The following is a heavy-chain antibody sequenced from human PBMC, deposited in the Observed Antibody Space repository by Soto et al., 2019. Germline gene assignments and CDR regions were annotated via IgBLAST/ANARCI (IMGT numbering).Heavy chain of an antibody. CDR3: ARRDTAMAFDY. CDR1: GYSFTSYW. Sequence: GESLKISCKGSGYSFTSYWIGWVRQMPGKGLEWMGIIYPGDSDTRYSPSFQGQDTISADKSISTAYLQRSSLKASDTAMYYCARRDTAMAFDYWGQGTLVTVSS. V-gene: IGHV5-51*01. J-gene: IGHJ4*02. CDR2: IYPGDSDT. D-gene: IGHD5-18*01.